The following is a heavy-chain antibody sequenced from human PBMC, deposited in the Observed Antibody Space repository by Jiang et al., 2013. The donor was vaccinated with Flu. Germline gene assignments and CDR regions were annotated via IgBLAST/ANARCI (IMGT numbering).Heavy chain of an antibody. Sequence: KPSETLSLTCTVSGGSISSSSHYWGWIRQPPGKGLEWIGSIYYSGSSYXNPSLKSRVTISVDTSKNQFSLNLSSVTAADTAVYYCARQGWELRDYWGRGTLVTVSS. CDR1: GGSISSSSHY. D-gene: IGHD1-26*01. CDR2: IYYSGSS. J-gene: IGHJ4*02. CDR3: ARQGWELRDY. V-gene: IGHV4-39*01.